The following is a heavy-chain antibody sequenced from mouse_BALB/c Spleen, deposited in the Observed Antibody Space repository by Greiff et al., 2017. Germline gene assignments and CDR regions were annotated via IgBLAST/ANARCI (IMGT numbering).Heavy chain of an antibody. CDR2: ISSGGSYT. V-gene: IGHV5-6*01. J-gene: IGHJ3*01. Sequence: EVMLVESGGDLVKPGGSLKLSCAASGFTFSSYGMSWVRQTPDKRLEWVATISSGGSYTYYPDSVKGRFTISRDNAKNTLYLQMSSLKSEDTAMYYCARHGAGPWFAYWGQGTLVTVSA. CDR3: ARHGAGPWFAY. CDR1: GFTFSSYG. D-gene: IGHD3-3*01.